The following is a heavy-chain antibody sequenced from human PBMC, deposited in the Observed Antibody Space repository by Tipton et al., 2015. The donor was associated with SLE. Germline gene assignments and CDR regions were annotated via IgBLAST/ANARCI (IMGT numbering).Heavy chain of an antibody. J-gene: IGHJ4*02. CDR1: GDSVGTNY. D-gene: IGHD4-17*01. Sequence: TLSLTCTVSGDSVGTNYWNWIRQPPGKGLEWIGRLYGSGSPTHYNPSLEGRVTVSVDTSQNQVSLKLTSVTAADTAVYYCARIRPGHGDPFDFWGQGTLVTVSS. CDR3: ARIRPGHGDPFDF. CDR2: LYGSGSPT. V-gene: IGHV4-4*07.